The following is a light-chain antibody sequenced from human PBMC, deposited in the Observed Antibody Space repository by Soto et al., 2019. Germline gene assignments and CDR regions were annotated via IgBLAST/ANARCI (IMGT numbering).Light chain of an antibody. CDR3: QQYSDSLGT. CDR1: QSVSSDS. V-gene: IGKV3-20*01. CDR2: AAS. Sequence: EIVLTQSPGTLSLSPGERATLSCRASQSVSSDSLAWYQQRHGQAPRLLIYAASSRATGIPDRFSGSGSGTDFTLTISRLAPEDFALYFCQQYSDSLGTFGQGTKVEI. J-gene: IGKJ1*01.